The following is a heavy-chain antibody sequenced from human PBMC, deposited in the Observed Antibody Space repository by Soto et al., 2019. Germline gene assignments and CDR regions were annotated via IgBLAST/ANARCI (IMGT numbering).Heavy chain of an antibody. CDR2: IIPIFGTA. CDR1: GGTFSSYA. V-gene: IGHV1-69*06. D-gene: IGHD2-2*01. Sequence: SVKVSCKASGGTFSSYAISWVRQAPGQGLEWMGGIIPIFGTANYAQKFQGRVTITADKSTSTAYMERSSLRSEDTAVDYCARRYQRLPSPLGPWGQGTLVTVSS. J-gene: IGHJ4*03. CDR3: ARRYQRLPSPLGP.